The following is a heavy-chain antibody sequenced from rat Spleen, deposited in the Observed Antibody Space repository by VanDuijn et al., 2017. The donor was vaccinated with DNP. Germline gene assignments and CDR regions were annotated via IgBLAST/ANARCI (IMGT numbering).Heavy chain of an antibody. CDR1: GFTFSNYW. CDR2: INTDGGST. Sequence: EVQLVETGGGLVQPGRPLKLSCVASGFTFSNYWMFWIRQAPGKGLEWVASINTDGGSTDYLDSVKGRFTISRDNAENTVYLQMNSLRSEDSATYYCAKDLQWYAMDAWGQGTSVTVSS. V-gene: IGHV5-58*01. CDR3: AKDLQWYAMDA. J-gene: IGHJ4*01. D-gene: IGHD1-1*01.